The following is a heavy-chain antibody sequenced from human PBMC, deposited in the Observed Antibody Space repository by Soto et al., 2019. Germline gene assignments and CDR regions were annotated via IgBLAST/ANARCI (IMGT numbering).Heavy chain of an antibody. CDR3: AYKLRRYYYYGMDV. CDR2: MNPNSGNT. V-gene: IGHV1-8*01. D-gene: IGHD3-16*01. Sequence: QVQLVQSGAEVKKPGASVKVSCKASGYTFTSYDINWVRQATGQGLEWMEWMNPNSGNTGYAQKFQGRVTMTRNTSISTAYMELSSLRSEDTAVYYCAYKLRRYYYYGMDVWGQGTTVTVSS. CDR1: GYTFTSYD. J-gene: IGHJ6*02.